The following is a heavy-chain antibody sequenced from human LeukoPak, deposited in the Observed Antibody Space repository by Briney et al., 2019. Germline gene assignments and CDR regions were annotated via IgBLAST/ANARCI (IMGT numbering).Heavy chain of an antibody. V-gene: IGHV3-21*01. Sequence: GGSLRLSCAASGFTFSSYSMNWVRQAPGKGLEWVSSISSSSSYIYYADSVKGRFTISRDNAKNSLYLQMNSLRAEDTAVYCCARDPIVVVPAAMGQINYFDYWGQGTLVTVSS. J-gene: IGHJ4*02. CDR2: ISSSSSYI. CDR3: ARDPIVVVPAAMGQINYFDY. D-gene: IGHD2-2*01. CDR1: GFTFSSYS.